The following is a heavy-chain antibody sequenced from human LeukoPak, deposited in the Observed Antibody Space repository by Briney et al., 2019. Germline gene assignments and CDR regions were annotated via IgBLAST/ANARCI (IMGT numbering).Heavy chain of an antibody. D-gene: IGHD3-10*01. CDR1: GFTFSSYW. CDR2: IKGDGSSI. V-gene: IGHV3-74*01. Sequence: GGSLRLSCVASGFTFSSYWMHWVRQAPGKGLVWVSRIKGDGSSISYADSVKGRFTISRDNAKNTLYLLMNSLRAEDTAVYYCARSYYYGSGSFAFDYWGQGTLVTVSS. CDR3: ARSYYYGSGSFAFDY. J-gene: IGHJ4*02.